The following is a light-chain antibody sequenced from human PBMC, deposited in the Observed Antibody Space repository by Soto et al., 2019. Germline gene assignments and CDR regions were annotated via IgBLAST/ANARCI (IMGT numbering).Light chain of an antibody. J-gene: IGKJ5*01. Sequence: IVMIQSPLSLPFTPGEAASISCRPSQSLLYTNGYNYLDWYLQKPGQSPQLLIYLGSNRAPGVPDRFSGSGSGTDFKLKISRVEAEDVGVYYCMQSLQDVTFGQGTRLEIK. V-gene: IGKV2-28*01. CDR1: QSLLYTNGYNY. CDR3: MQSLQDVT. CDR2: LGS.